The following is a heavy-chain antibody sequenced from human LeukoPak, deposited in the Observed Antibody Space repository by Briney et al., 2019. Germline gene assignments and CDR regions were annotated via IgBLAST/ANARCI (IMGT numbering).Heavy chain of an antibody. V-gene: IGHV4-34*01. J-gene: IGHJ4*02. D-gene: IGHD3-10*01. CDR2: INHSGST. CDR1: GGSFSGYY. Sequence: SETLSLTCAVYGGSFSGYYWSWIRQPPGKGLEWIGEINHSGSTNYNPSLKSRVTISVDTSKNQFSLKLSSVTAADTALYYCVRGLYGLGWDYWGPGTLVTVSS. CDR3: VRGLYGLGWDY.